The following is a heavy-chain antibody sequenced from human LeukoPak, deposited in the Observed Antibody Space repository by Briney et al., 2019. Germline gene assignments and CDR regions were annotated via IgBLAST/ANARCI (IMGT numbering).Heavy chain of an antibody. CDR1: GDSVSSNSAA. D-gene: IGHD1-1*01. CDR3: ARDVTGTHYARPSPFDY. V-gene: IGHV6-1*01. J-gene: IGHJ4*02. Sequence: SQTLSLTCAISGDSVSSNSAAWNWIRQSPSGGLEWLGRTYYRSKWYNDYAVSVKGRICISADTSKNQFSLQLNSVTPEDTAVYYCARDVTGTHYARPSPFDYWGQGTLVTVSS. CDR2: TYYRSKWYN.